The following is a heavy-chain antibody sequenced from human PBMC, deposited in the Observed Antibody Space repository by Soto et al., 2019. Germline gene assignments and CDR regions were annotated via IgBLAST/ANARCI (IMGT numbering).Heavy chain of an antibody. CDR1: GFTFSSYG. V-gene: IGHV3-30*18. D-gene: IGHD6-19*01. J-gene: IGHJ4*02. Sequence: QVHLVESGGGVVQPGRSLRLSCAASGFTFSSYGMHWVRQAPGKGLEWVAVISYDGSNKYYADPVKGRFTISRDNSKNTLYLQMNSLSAEDTAVYYGANTRYSSGWPFDYWGQGALVTVSS. CDR3: ANTRYSSGWPFDY. CDR2: ISYDGSNK.